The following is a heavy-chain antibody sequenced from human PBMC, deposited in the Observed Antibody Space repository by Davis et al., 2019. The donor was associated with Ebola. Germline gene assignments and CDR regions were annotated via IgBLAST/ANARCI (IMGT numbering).Heavy chain of an antibody. CDR2: IDWDNDK. CDR1: GFSLSTTGMC. V-gene: IGHV2-70*13. J-gene: IGHJ6*02. Sequence: SGPTLVKPTQTLTLTCTFSGFSLSTTGMCVEWIRQPPGKAPQWLAHIDWDNDKFYTDSMKTRLTISKDTSKNQVILTMTNMDPEDTATYYCARSRKDIEVLPGAMGEVEPSVTYYYYGLDVWGQGTTVTVSS. CDR3: ARSRKDIEVLPGAMGEVEPSVTYYYYGLDV. D-gene: IGHD2-2*01.